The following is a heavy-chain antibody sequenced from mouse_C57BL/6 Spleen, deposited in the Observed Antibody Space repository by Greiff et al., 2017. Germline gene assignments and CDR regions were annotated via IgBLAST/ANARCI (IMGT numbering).Heavy chain of an antibody. J-gene: IGHJ1*03. Sequence: QVQLQQPGTELVKPGASVKLSCKASGYTFTSYWMHWVKQRPGQGLEWIGNINPSNGGTNYNEKFKSTATLNVAKSSSPAYMQLSSLRSEDSAVYYCARGGYDWYFDVWGTGTTVTVSS. V-gene: IGHV1-53*01. CDR2: INPSNGGT. CDR1: GYTFTSYW. CDR3: ARGGYDWYFDV. D-gene: IGHD3-2*02.